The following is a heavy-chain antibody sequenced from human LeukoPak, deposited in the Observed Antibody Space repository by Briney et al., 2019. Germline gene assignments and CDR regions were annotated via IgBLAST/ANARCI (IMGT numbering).Heavy chain of an antibody. CDR3: AKVVVNEAPEDYYYGMDV. V-gene: IGHV3-30*18. CDR1: GFTFSSYG. D-gene: IGHD2-21*01. CDR2: ISYDGSNK. J-gene: IGHJ6*02. Sequence: PGGSLRLSCAASGFTFSSYGMHWVRQAPGKGLEWVAVISYDGSNKYYADSVKGRFTISRDNSKNTLYLQMNSLRAEDTAMYYCAKVVVNEAPEDYYYGMDVWGQGTTVTVSS.